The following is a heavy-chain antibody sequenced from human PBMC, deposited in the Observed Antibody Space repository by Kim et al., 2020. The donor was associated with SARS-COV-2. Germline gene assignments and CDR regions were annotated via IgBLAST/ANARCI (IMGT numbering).Heavy chain of an antibody. J-gene: IGHJ4*02. CDR2: INHSGST. CDR3: ARGGIVGATTVRYFDY. D-gene: IGHD1-26*01. V-gene: IGHV4-34*01. Sequence: SETLSLTCAVYGGSFSGYYWSWIRQPPGRGLEWIGEINHSGSTNYNPSLKSRVTISVDTSKNQFSLKLSSVTAADTAVYYCARGGIVGATTVRYFDYWGQGTLVTVSS. CDR1: GGSFSGYY.